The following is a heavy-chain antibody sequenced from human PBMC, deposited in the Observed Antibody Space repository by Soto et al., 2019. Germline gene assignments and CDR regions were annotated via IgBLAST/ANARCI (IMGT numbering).Heavy chain of an antibody. CDR1: GYSFTSYW. CDR2: IDPSDSYT. J-gene: IGHJ4*02. CDR3: ARHGRIRYCSGGSCYDY. V-gene: IGHV5-10-1*01. Sequence: GESLKISCKASGYSFTSYWISWVRQMPGKGLEWMGRIDPSDSYTNYSPSFQGHVTISADKSISTAYLQWSSLKASDTAMYYCARHGRIRYCSGGSCYDYWGQGTLVTVSS. D-gene: IGHD2-15*01.